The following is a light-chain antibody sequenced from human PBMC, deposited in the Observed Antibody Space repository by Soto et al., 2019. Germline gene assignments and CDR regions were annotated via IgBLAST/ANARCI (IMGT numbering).Light chain of an antibody. J-gene: IGKJ4*01. CDR2: GAS. V-gene: IGKV1-12*01. CDR1: QLISSW. CDR3: QQTYSNFVS. Sequence: IQMTQSPSSVSASVGDSVTITCRASQLISSWLAWYQVKPGKAPKLLIYGASSLQSGVPSRFSGSGSGTDFTLTISSLQPEDFGTYYCQQTYSNFVSFGGGTKVEMK.